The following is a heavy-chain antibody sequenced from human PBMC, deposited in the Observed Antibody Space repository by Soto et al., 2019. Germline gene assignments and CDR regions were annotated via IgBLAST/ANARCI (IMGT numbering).Heavy chain of an antibody. D-gene: IGHD3-10*01. J-gene: IGHJ4*02. CDR1: GYTFTSYA. CDR3: ARDLRYYYGRNTPYPDRDY. V-gene: IGHV1-3*01. CDR2: INAGNGNT. Sequence: GASVKVSCKASGYTFTSYAMHWVRQAPGQRLEWMGWINAGNGNTKYSQKFQGRVTITRDTSASTAYMELSSLRDEDTAVYYCARDLRYYYGRNTPYPDRDYWGQGTLVTVSS.